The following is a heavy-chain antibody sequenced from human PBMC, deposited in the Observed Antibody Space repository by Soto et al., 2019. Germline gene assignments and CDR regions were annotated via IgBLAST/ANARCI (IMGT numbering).Heavy chain of an antibody. V-gene: IGHV3-23*01. CDR1: GYSLSSTA. Sequence: PGESLSLSCAFAGYSLSSTATSLGSPPQETGLEWVSAISGRGGSTYYADSVKGRFTVSRDNSNNKQYLQMNSLRAADAAVDVGDCVRHLIAVAAGMDYWGQGTLVTVSS. D-gene: IGHD6-19*01. J-gene: IGHJ4*02. CDR2: ISGRGGST. CDR3: DCVRHLIAVAAGMDY.